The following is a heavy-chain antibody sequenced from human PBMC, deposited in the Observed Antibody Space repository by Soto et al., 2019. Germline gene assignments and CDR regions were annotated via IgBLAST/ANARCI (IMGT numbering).Heavy chain of an antibody. CDR3: AREYCSSTSCLNWFDP. CDR2: ISSSSSTI. CDR1: GFTFSSYS. J-gene: IGHJ5*02. D-gene: IGHD2-2*01. Sequence: GGSLRLSCAASGFTFSSYSMNWVRQAPGKGLEWVSYISSSSSTIYYADSVRGRFTISRDNAKNSLYLQMNSLRAEDTAVYYCAREYCSSTSCLNWFDPWGQGTLVTVAS. V-gene: IGHV3-48*01.